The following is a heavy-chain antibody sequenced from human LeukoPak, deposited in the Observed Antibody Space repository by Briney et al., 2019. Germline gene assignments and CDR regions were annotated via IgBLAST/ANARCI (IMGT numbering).Heavy chain of an antibody. D-gene: IGHD4/OR15-4a*01. CDR2: ITESGHST. J-gene: IGHJ4*02. V-gene: IGHV3-23*01. CDR1: GFGFSRYA. CDR3: AKGFACAENRCYGLDS. Sequence: GGSLRLSCAASGFGFSRYAMTWVRQAPGKGLEWVSLITESGHSTYYTKSVKDRFTISRDNSKNTLYLQMNSLGVEDTALYFCAKGFACAENRCYGLDSWAQGILVIVSS.